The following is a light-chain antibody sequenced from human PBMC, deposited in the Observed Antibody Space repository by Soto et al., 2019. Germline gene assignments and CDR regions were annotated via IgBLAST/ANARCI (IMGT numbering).Light chain of an antibody. CDR2: DVN. CDR3: TSWTTSTTMI. V-gene: IGLV2-14*03. CDR1: SSDIGAYNF. J-gene: IGLJ2*01. Sequence: QSALTQPASVSGSPGQSITISCTGTSSDIGAYNFVSWYRQHPGKAPKLMLYDVNIRPSGVSNRFSGSKSGNTASLTISGLQAEDEAYYYCTSWTTSTTMIFGGGTKLTVL.